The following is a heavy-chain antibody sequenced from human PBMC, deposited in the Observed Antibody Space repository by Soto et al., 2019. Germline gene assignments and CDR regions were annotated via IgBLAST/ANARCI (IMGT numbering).Heavy chain of an antibody. D-gene: IGHD4-17*01. V-gene: IGHV3-74*01. CDR3: ARAAYGDHTDY. J-gene: IGHJ4*02. CDR2: ISSDGSGT. Sequence: VQLVESGGGLVQPGGSVRLSCAASGFSFSRSWMHWVRQVPGKGLVWVSHISSDGSGTAYADSVKDRFTISRDNAKNELYLQMDSLRAEDTAVCFCARAAYGDHTDYWGQGTLVTVSS. CDR1: GFSFSRSW.